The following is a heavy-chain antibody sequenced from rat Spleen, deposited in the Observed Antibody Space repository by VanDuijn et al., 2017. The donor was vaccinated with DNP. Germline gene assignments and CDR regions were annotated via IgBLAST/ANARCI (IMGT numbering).Heavy chain of an antibody. Sequence: EVQLVETGGGLVQPGKSLKLSCVASGFTFSSYWMYWIRQAPGKGLEWLCSINTDGGSTYYPDSVKARFTISRDNAAKTVYLQMNSLRSEDTATYYCVKDLRGGSAFAYWGPGIMVTVSS. CDR2: INTDGGST. CDR1: GFTFSSYW. CDR3: VKDLRGGSAFAY. D-gene: IGHD1-11*01. V-gene: IGHV5-58*01. J-gene: IGHJ2*01.